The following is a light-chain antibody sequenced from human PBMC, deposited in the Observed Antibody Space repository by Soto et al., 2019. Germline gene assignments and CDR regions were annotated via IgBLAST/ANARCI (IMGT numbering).Light chain of an antibody. CDR1: QSIRNF. V-gene: IGKV3-11*01. CDR3: QQRSSWPLT. CDR2: EAS. J-gene: IGKJ4*01. Sequence: IVLTQSPATLSLSPGERAALSCRASQSIRNFLAWYQQKPGQAPRLLIYEASDSATGIPARFSGSGSGTDFTLTISSLEPEDFAVYYCQQRSSWPLTFGGGTKVEIK.